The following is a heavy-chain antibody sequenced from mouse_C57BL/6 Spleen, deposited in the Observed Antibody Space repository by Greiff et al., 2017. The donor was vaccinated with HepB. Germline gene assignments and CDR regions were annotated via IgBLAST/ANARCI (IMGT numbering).Heavy chain of an antibody. J-gene: IGHJ3*01. D-gene: IGHD1-1*02. CDR2: IYPRDGST. CDR3: AREGGSDYGLFAY. CDR1: GYTFTDHT. V-gene: IGHV1-78*01. Sequence: VQLQQSDAELVKPGASVKISCKVSGYTFTDHTIHWMKQRPEQGLEWIGYIYPRDGSTKYNEKFKGKATLTADTSSSTAYMQLNSLTSEDSAVYFVAREGGSDYGLFAYWGQGTLVTVSA.